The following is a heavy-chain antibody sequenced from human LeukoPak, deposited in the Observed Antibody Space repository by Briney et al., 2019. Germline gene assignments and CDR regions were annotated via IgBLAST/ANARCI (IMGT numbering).Heavy chain of an antibody. D-gene: IGHD3-22*01. V-gene: IGHV3-21*01. CDR3: ARDRDEGYYASSGLDAFDI. CDR2: ISSSSSYI. Sequence: GGSLRLSCAASGFTFSSYSMNWVRQAPGKGLEWVSSISSSSSYIYYANSVKGRFTISRDNAKNSLYLQMNSLRAEDTAVYYCARDRDEGYYASSGLDAFDIWGQGTMVAVSS. CDR1: GFTFSSYS. J-gene: IGHJ3*02.